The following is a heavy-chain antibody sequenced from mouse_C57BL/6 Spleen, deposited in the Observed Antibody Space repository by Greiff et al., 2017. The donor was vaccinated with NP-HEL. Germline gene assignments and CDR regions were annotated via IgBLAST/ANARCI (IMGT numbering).Heavy chain of an antibody. J-gene: IGHJ1*03. CDR3: ARGNYGSSLWYFDV. V-gene: IGHV1-39*01. CDR1: GYSFTDYN. Sequence: VQLQQSGPELVKPGASVKISCKASGYSFTDYNMNWVKQSNGKSLEWIGVINPNYGTTSYNQKFKGKATLTVDQSSSTAYMQLNSLTSEDSAVDYCARGNYGSSLWYFDVWGTGTTVTVSS. D-gene: IGHD1-1*01. CDR2: INPNYGTT.